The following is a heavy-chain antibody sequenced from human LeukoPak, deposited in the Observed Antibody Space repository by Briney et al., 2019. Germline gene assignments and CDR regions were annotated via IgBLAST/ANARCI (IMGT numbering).Heavy chain of an antibody. CDR2: IKQDGGEK. Sequence: GGSLRLSCAXSGFTFSNYWLTWVRQAPGQGLEWVANIKQDGGEKHYVDSVKGRFTISRDNAKNSLYLQMNSLRAEDTAVYYCARDRQIAYWGQGTLVTVSS. CDR1: GFTFSNYW. V-gene: IGHV3-7*01. CDR3: ARDRQIAY. J-gene: IGHJ4*02.